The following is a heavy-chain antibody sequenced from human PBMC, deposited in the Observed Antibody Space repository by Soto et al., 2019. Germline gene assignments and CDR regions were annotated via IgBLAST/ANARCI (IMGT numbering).Heavy chain of an antibody. D-gene: IGHD1-26*01. V-gene: IGHV1-2*02. CDR3: GRGRSGQIVIFY. Sequence: ASVKGSCTTSGYTFTGHYIHWVRQAPQQGPEWMGEIGPESGATRYAEKFRGRVTMTMDTSITTVYMELRNLSPDDTAVYYCGRGRSGQIVIFYWGQGTPVTVSS. CDR2: IGPESGAT. J-gene: IGHJ4*02. CDR1: GYTFTGHY.